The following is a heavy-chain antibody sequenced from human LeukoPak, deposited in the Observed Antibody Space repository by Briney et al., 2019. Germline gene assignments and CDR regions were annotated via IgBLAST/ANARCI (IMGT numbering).Heavy chain of an antibody. J-gene: IGHJ3*02. CDR2: INHSGST. D-gene: IGHD3-10*01. Sequence: SETLSLTCAVYGGSFSGYYWSWIRQPPGKGLEWIGEINHSGSTNYNPSLKSRVTISADTSKNQFSLKLSSVTAADTAVYYCARVGELWFGSDAFDIWGQGTMVTVSS. CDR3: ARVGELWFGSDAFDI. CDR1: GGSFSGYY. V-gene: IGHV4-34*01.